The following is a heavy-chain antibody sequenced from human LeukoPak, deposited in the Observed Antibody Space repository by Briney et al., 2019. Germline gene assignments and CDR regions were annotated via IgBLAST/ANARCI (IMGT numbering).Heavy chain of an antibody. CDR2: IYKGA. CDR3: AGMYYSGGSLRQAY. J-gene: IGHJ4*02. Sequence: PSETLSLTCTVSGGSISRDYWRWVRQPPGKGLEWLGYIYKGATYNRSLNSRVTISVDTSNSQFSLKLSPVTAADTAIYFCAGMYYSGGSLRQAYWGQGILVSVSS. D-gene: IGHD2-15*01. CDR1: GGSISRDY. V-gene: IGHV4-59*01.